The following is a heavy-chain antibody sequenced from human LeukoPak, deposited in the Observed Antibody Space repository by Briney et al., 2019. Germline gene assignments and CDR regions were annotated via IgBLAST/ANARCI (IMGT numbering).Heavy chain of an antibody. J-gene: IGHJ4*02. D-gene: IGHD3-16*01. CDR3: ALWGF. Sequence: TGGSLRLSCAASGFTFKSYAVSWVRQAPGKGLEWVSGVSGSGGSTYYADSVKGRFTISRDNSKNTLYPQMNSLRAEDTAVYYCALWGFWGQGTLVTVSS. V-gene: IGHV3-23*01. CDR2: VSGSGGST. CDR1: GFTFKSYA.